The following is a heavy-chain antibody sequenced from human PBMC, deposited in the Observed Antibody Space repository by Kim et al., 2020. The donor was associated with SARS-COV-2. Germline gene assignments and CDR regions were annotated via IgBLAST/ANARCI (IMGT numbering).Heavy chain of an antibody. CDR3: ARVTRINSSGFDY. Sequence: SETLSLTCTVSGGSISSYYWSWIRQPPGKGLEWIGYIYYSGSTNYNPSLKSRVTISVDTSKNQFSLKLSSVTAADTAVYYCARVTRINSSGFDYWGQGTLVTVSS. J-gene: IGHJ4*02. V-gene: IGHV4-59*01. CDR2: IYYSGST. D-gene: IGHD6-19*01. CDR1: GGSISSYY.